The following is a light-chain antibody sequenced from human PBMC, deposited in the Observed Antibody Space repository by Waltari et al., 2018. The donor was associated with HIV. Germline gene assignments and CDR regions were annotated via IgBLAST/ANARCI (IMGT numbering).Light chain of an antibody. V-gene: IGLV2-23*02. CDR1: SSDVGGYNL. CDR2: EVS. Sequence: QSALTQPASVSGSPGQSITISCTGTSSDVGGYNLVSWYQQHPAKAPKLMIYEVSKRPSWVSNRFSGSKSGNTASLTISGLQAEDEADYYCCAYAGSTTYVIFGGGTKLTVL. J-gene: IGLJ2*01. CDR3: CAYAGSTTYVI.